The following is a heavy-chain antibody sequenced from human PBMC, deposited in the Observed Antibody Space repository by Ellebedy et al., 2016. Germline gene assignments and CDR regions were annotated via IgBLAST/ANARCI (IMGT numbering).Heavy chain of an antibody. CDR2: IIPILGIA. V-gene: IGHV1-69*04. CDR3: ARERGPGDIVVVGGAFDI. D-gene: IGHD2-15*01. Sequence: ASVKVSCKASGGNFSSYAISWVRQAPGQGLEWMGRIIPILGIANYAQKFQGRVTITADKSTSTAYMELSSLRSEDTAVYYCARERGPGDIVVVGGAFDIWGQGTMVTISS. J-gene: IGHJ3*02. CDR1: GGNFSSYA.